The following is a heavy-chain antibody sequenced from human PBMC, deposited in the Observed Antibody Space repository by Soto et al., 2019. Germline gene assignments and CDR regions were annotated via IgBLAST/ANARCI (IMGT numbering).Heavy chain of an antibody. V-gene: IGHV3-49*04. CDR1: GFSFGDYA. CDR2: ITSKRYGGAS. J-gene: IGHJ4*02. Sequence: EVQLVESGGGLEHPGRSLRLSCTASGFSFGDYAIIWVRQAPGKGPEWVGVITSKRYGGASEYAASVRGRFTISRDDSKSIFYLQMTSRKNDDTAVYHWSRLPRNNRGAPVDYWGQGTQVTVSS. D-gene: IGHD3-10*01. CDR3: SRLPRNNRGAPVDY.